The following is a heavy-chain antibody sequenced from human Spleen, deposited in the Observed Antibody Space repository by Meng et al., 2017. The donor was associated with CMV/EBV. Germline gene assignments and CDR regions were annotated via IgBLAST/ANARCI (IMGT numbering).Heavy chain of an antibody. V-gene: IGHV3-23*01. J-gene: IGHJ4*02. CDR1: GFTFSSFA. D-gene: IGHD6-13*01. CDR3: AKAYSGSWYREYYGY. CDR2: ITASGGST. Sequence: GGSLRLSCAASGFTFSSFAMSWVRQAPGKGLEWDSAITASGGSTYYADSVKGRFTISRDNSKNTLYLQMNSLRAEDTAVYYCAKAYSGSWYREYYGYWGQGTLVTVSS.